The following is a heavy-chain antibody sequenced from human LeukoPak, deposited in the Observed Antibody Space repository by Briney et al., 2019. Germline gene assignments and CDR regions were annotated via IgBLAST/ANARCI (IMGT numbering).Heavy chain of an antibody. Sequence: SETLSLTCTVSGGSISSYYWSWIRQPAGKGLEWIGRIYTSGSTNYNPSLKSRVTMSVDTSKNQFSLKLSSVTAADTAVYYCARDCSSTSCPDAFDIWGQGTMVTVSS. V-gene: IGHV4-4*07. CDR2: IYTSGST. J-gene: IGHJ3*02. CDR1: GGSISSYY. D-gene: IGHD2-2*01. CDR3: ARDCSSTSCPDAFDI.